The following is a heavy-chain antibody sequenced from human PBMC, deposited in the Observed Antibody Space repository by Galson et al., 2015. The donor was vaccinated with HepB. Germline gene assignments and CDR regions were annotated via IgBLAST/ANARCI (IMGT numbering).Heavy chain of an antibody. J-gene: IGHJ6*02. CDR2: VSWNSGNI. D-gene: IGHD7-27*01. Sequence: SLRLSCAASGFKFDDYAMHWVRQAPGKGLEWVSGVSWNSGNIDHADSVKGRFTISRDNAKNSLYLQMNSLRDEDTAVYYCARDWGYYYYYGMDVWGQGTTVTVSS. CDR3: ARDWGYYYYYGMDV. CDR1: GFKFDDYA. V-gene: IGHV3-9*01.